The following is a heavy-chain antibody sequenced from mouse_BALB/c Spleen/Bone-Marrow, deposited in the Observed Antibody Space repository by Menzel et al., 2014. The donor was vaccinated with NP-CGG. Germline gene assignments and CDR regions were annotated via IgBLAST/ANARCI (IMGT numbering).Heavy chain of an antibody. CDR1: GYTFTSYW. Sequence: QVHVKQSGAVLVKPGASVKLSCKASGYTFTSYWMHWVKQRPGQGLEWIGEINPSNGRTNYNEKFKSKATLTVDKSSSTAYMQLSSLTSEDSAVYYCARDYDYWYFDVWGAGTTVTVSS. V-gene: IGHV1S81*02. CDR3: ARDYDYWYFDV. D-gene: IGHD2-4*01. CDR2: INPSNGRT. J-gene: IGHJ1*01.